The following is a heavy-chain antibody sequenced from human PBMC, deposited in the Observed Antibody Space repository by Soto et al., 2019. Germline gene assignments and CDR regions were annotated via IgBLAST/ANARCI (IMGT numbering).Heavy chain of an antibody. V-gene: IGHV3-49*04. J-gene: IGHJ4*02. Sequence: GGSLRLSCSASGFTFSSFAMHWVRQAPGKGLEWVGFIRSKAYGGTTEYAASVKGRFTISRDDSKSFAYLQMNSLKTEDTAVYFCARDGDYFVSGTYGYLDYWGLGTLVTVSS. CDR3: ARDGDYFVSGTYGYLDY. CDR2: IRSKAYGGTT. CDR1: GFTFSSFA. D-gene: IGHD3-10*01.